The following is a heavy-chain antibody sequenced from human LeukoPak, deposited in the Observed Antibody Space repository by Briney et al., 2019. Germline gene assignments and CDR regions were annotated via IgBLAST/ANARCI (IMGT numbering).Heavy chain of an antibody. Sequence: APVKVSCKAPGYTFTGYYMHWVRQAPGQGLEWMGWINPNSGGTNYAQKFQGRVTMTRDTSISTAYMELSRLRSDDTAVYYCARDTGYCTNGVCGNWFDPWGQGTLVTVSS. CDR3: ARDTGYCTNGVCGNWFDP. J-gene: IGHJ5*02. D-gene: IGHD2-8*01. V-gene: IGHV1-2*02. CDR1: GYTFTGYY. CDR2: INPNSGGT.